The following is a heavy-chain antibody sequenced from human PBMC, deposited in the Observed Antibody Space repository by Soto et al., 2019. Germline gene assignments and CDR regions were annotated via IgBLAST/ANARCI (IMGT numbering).Heavy chain of an antibody. Sequence: GESLKISCKGSGFTFTSYWIAWVRQMPGKGPEWMGVVFPGDSDTRYSPSFQGQVIISADKSTSTAYLQWSSLKASDTAIYYCARQGEGFYQRQIDFWGQGTLVKVSS. D-gene: IGHD3-10*01. V-gene: IGHV5-51*01. CDR2: VFPGDSDT. CDR3: ARQGEGFYQRQIDF. CDR1: GFTFTSYW. J-gene: IGHJ4*02.